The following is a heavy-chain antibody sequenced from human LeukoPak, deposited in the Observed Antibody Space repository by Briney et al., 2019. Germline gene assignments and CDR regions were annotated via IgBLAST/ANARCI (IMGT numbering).Heavy chain of an antibody. CDR1: GFTFSSYS. Sequence: GGSLRISCAASGFTFSSYSMNWVRQAPGKGLEWVSSISSSSYIYYADSVKGRFTISRDNAKNSLYLQMNSLRAEDTAVYYCARDAPYYDSRGYYHDAFDIWGQGTMVTVSS. V-gene: IGHV3-21*01. CDR3: ARDAPYYDSRGYYHDAFDI. CDR2: ISSSSYI. J-gene: IGHJ3*02. D-gene: IGHD3-22*01.